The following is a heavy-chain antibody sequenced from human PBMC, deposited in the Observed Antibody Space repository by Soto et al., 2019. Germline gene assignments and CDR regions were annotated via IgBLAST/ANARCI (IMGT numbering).Heavy chain of an antibody. Sequence: QVQLVESGGGVVQPGRSLRLSCAASGFTFSSYGMHWVRQAPGKGLEWVAVIWYDGSNKYYADSVKGRFTISRDNSKNTLYLQINSLRAEDTAVYYCARDRGSGWYLFDYWGQGTLVTVSS. D-gene: IGHD6-19*01. CDR2: IWYDGSNK. V-gene: IGHV3-33*01. CDR1: GFTFSSYG. J-gene: IGHJ4*02. CDR3: ARDRGSGWYLFDY.